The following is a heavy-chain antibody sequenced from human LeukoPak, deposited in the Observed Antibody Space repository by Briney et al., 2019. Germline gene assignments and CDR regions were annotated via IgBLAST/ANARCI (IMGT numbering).Heavy chain of an antibody. J-gene: IGHJ3*02. D-gene: IGHD3-10*01. CDR1: GFTFSSYS. V-gene: IGHV3-21*01. CDR3: ARVGDSDAFDI. Sequence: PGGSLRLSCAASGFTFSSYSMNWVRQAPGKGLEGVSSISSSSSYIYYADSVKGRFTISRDNAKNSLYLQMTSLRAEDTAVYYCARVGDSDAFDIWGQGTMVTVSS. CDR2: ISSSSSYI.